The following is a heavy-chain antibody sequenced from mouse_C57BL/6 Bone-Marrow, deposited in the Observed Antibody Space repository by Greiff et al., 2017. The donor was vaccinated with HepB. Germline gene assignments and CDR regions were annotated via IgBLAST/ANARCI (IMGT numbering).Heavy chain of an antibody. CDR3: AVLPY. J-gene: IGHJ2*01. V-gene: IGHV5-6*01. CDR1: GFTFSSYG. Sequence: EVKLVESGGDLVKPGGSLKLSCAASGFTFSSYGMSWVRQTPDKRLEWVATISSGGSYTYYPDSVKGRFTISRDNAKNTLYLQMSSLKSDDTAMYYCAVLPYWGQGTTLTVSS. CDR2: ISSGGSYT.